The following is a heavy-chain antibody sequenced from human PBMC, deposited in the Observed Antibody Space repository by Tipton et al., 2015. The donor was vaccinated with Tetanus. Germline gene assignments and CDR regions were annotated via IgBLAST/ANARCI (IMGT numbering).Heavy chain of an antibody. CDR1: GGSFSGYY. CDR3: ARGSYGLTYYYYYGMDV. D-gene: IGHD5-18*01. J-gene: IGHJ6*02. CDR2: INHSGST. Sequence: GLVKPSETLSLTCAVYGGSFSGYYWSWIRQPPGKGLEWIGEINHSGSTNYNPSLKSRVTISVDTSKNQFSLKLSSVTAADTAVYYCARGSYGLTYYYYYGMDVWGQGTTVTVSS. V-gene: IGHV4-34*01.